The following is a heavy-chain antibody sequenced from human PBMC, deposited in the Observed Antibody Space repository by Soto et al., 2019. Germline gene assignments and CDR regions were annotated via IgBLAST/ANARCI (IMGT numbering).Heavy chain of an antibody. J-gene: IGHJ6*02. V-gene: IGHV3-30-3*01. D-gene: IGHD6-6*01. CDR2: ISYDGSNK. CDR3: ARARPHGMDV. Sequence: QVQLVESGGGVVQPGRSLRLSCAASGFTFSSYAMHWVRQAPGKGLEWVAVISYDGSNKYYADSVKGRFTISRDNSKNTLYLQMNSLRAEDTAVYYCARARPHGMDVWGQGTTVTVSS. CDR1: GFTFSSYA.